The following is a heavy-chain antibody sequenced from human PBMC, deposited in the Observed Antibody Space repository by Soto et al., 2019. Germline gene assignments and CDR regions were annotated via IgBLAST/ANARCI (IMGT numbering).Heavy chain of an antibody. CDR1: GFTLSSFG. V-gene: IGHV3-48*01. CDR3: ARDLVYKNNWRPGELDL. Sequence: EVQLVESGGDLVQRGGSLRLSCAASGFTLSSFGMNWVRQPPGKGLEWISYISSSGQVIFYADSVKGRFTISRDNAENALYLQMDSLRAEDTGLYYCARDLVYKNNWRPGELDLWGQGTLVTVSS. CDR2: ISSSGQVI. D-gene: IGHD1-20*01. J-gene: IGHJ5*02.